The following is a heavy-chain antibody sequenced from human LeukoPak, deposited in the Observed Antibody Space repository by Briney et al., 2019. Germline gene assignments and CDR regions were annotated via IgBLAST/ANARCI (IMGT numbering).Heavy chain of an antibody. V-gene: IGHV3-7*03. CDR1: GFSFSSYR. CDR3: ARGGGLDV. Sequence: HAGGSLRLSCAASGFSFSSYRMHWVRQAPGKGLEWVASINHNGNVNYYVDSVKGRFTISRDNAKNSLYLQMSNLRAEDTAVYFCARGGGLDVWGQGATVTVSS. D-gene: IGHD3-16*01. CDR2: INHNGNVN. J-gene: IGHJ6*02.